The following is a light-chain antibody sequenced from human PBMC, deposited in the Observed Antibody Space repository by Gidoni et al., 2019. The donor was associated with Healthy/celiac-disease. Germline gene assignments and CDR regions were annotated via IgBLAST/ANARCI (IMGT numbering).Light chain of an antibody. J-gene: IGKJ4*01. CDR3: QQYGSSLST. CDR1: QSVSSSY. CDR2: GAS. Sequence: EIVLTQSPGTLSLSPGERATISCRASQSVSSSYLAWYQQKPGQAPRLLIYGASSRATGIPDRFSGSGSGTDFTLTISRLEPEDFAVYYCQQYGSSLSTFGGGTKVEIK. V-gene: IGKV3-20*01.